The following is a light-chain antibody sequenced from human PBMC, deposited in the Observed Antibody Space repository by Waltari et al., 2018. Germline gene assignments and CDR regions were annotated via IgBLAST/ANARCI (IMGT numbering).Light chain of an antibody. CDR2: RND. V-gene: IGLV1-47*01. J-gene: IGLJ3*02. CDR3: AAWDDSLREV. CDR1: RSNIGSNN. Sequence: QSVLTQPPPASGTPGQRVPNSCSGSRSNIGSNNVHWYQQLPGTAPKLLIYRNDQRPSGVPDRFSGSKSGTSASLAISGLRSEDEANYYCAAWDDSLREVFGGGTRLTVL.